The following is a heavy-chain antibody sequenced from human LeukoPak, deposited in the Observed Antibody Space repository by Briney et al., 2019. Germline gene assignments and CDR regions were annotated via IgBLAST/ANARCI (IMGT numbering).Heavy chain of an antibody. CDR2: ISSYGSST. CDR3: ARSGSGARFDY. CDR1: GSTFSSHA. J-gene: IGHJ4*02. V-gene: IGHV3-64*02. D-gene: IGHD6-19*01. Sequence: PGGSLRLSCAPSGSTFSSHAMHWVRQAPGKGLEFVSAISSYGSSTYYADSVKGRFTISRDNSKNTLHLQMGSLRTEDMAVYYCARSGSGARFDYWGQGTLVTVSS.